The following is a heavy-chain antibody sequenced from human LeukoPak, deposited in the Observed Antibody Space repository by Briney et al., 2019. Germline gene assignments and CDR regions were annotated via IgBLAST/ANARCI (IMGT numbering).Heavy chain of an antibody. V-gene: IGHV3-30*18. Sequence: GRSLRLSCAASGFTFSSYGMHWVRQAPGKGLEWVAVISYDGSNKYYADSVRGRFTISRDNSKNTLYLQMDSLKTEDTAMYYCAKGREMSTTPYDYWGQGTLVTVSS. J-gene: IGHJ4*02. CDR1: GFTFSSYG. D-gene: IGHD5-24*01. CDR3: AKGREMSTTPYDY. CDR2: ISYDGSNK.